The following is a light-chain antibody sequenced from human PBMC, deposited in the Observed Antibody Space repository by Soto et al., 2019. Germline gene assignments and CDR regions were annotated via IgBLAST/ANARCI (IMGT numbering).Light chain of an antibody. Sequence: EIVMTQSPGTLSVSPGERATLSCRASQSISSSYLAWYQQKPGQAPRLLIYGASTRATGIPARFSGSGSGTEFTLTISSLQSEDFAVYYCQQYSNWPPWTFGQGTKVEIK. V-gene: IGKV3-15*01. CDR2: GAS. CDR1: QSISSSY. CDR3: QQYSNWPPWT. J-gene: IGKJ1*01.